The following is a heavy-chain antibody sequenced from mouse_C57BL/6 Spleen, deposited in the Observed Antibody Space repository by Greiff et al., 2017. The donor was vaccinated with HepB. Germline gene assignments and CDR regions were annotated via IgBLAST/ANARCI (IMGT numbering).Heavy chain of an antibody. D-gene: IGHD1-1*01. Sequence: QVQLQQPGAELVKPGASVKLSCKASGYTFTSYWMHWVKQRPGQGLEWIGMIHPNSGSTNYNEKFKSKATLTVDKSSSTAYMQLSSLTSEDSAVYYCALLYYGSSPAWFAYWGQGTLVTVSA. CDR2: IHPNSGST. CDR3: ALLYYGSSPAWFAY. CDR1: GYTFTSYW. V-gene: IGHV1-64*01. J-gene: IGHJ3*01.